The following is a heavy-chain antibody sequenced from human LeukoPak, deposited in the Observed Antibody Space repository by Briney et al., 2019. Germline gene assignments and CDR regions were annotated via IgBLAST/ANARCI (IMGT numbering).Heavy chain of an antibody. CDR3: AREYGDYFDY. CDR2: ISSSSSYI. D-gene: IGHD4-17*01. CDR1: GFTFSSYS. Sequence: PGGSLRLSCAASGFTFSSYSMNWVRQAAAKGLEWVSSISSSSSYINYADSVKGRFTISRDNAKNSLYLQMNSLRAEDTAVYYCAREYGDYFDYWGQGTLVTVSS. V-gene: IGHV3-21*01. J-gene: IGHJ4*02.